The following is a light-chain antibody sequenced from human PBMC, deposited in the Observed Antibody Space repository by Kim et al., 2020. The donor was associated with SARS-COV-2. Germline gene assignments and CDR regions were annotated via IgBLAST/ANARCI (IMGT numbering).Light chain of an antibody. CDR3: QAWDSSTAV. CDR1: KLGDKY. J-gene: IGLJ1*01. V-gene: IGLV3-1*01. CDR2: QDS. Sequence: VSPGQTASITCSGDKLGDKYVCWYQQKPGQSPVLVIYQDSKRPSGIPERFSGSNSGNTATLTISGTQAMDEADYYCQAWDSSTAVFGTGTKVTVL.